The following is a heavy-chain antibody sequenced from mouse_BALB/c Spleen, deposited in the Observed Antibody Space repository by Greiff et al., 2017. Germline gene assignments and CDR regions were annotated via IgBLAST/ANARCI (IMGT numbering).Heavy chain of an antibody. D-gene: IGHD2-1*01. CDR3: VRHPYGNYNYFDY. J-gene: IGHJ2*01. CDR2: IRSKSNNYAT. Sequence: EVKLMESGGGLVQPKGSLKLSCAASGFTFNTYAMNWVRQAPGKGLEWVARIRSKSNNYATYYADSVKDRFTISRDDSQSMLYLQMNNLKTEDTAMYYCVRHPYGNYNYFDYWGQGTTLTVSS. CDR1: GFTFNTYA. V-gene: IGHV10-1*02.